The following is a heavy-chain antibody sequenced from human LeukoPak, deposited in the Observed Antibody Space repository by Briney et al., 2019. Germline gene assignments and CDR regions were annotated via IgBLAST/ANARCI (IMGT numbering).Heavy chain of an antibody. D-gene: IGHD3-10*01. CDR3: AKITSSIGEYVDY. V-gene: IGHV5-51*01. CDR1: GYSFTSYW. J-gene: IGHJ4*02. Sequence: GESLKISCKSSGYSFTSYWIGWVRQMPGKGLGWMGVIYPGDSDTRYSPSFQGQVTISADKSISTAYLQWSSLKASDTAIYYCAKITSSIGEYVDYRGRGTLVTVSS. CDR2: IYPGDSDT.